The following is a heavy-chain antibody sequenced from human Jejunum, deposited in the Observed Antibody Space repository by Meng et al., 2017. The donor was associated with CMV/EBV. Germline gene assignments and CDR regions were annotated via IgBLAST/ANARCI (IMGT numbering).Heavy chain of an antibody. J-gene: IGHJ4*02. V-gene: IGHV1-18*01. CDR3: ARGLIAALFDY. D-gene: IGHD6-25*01. Sequence: KASGYSFHSLDISWVRQAPGQGLEWMGWISTDNGKTNYAPNLQGRVTMTTDTSTSTAYLELRGLRSDDTALYFCARGLIAALFDYWGQGTLVTVSS. CDR2: ISTDNGKT. CDR1: GYSFHSLD.